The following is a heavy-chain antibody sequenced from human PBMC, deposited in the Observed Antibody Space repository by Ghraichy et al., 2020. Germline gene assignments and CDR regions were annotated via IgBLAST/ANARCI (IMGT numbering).Heavy chain of an antibody. V-gene: IGHV4-59*01. D-gene: IGHD6-19*01. J-gene: IGHJ4*02. CDR1: GGSISSSY. Sequence: SEPLSLTCTVSGGSISSSYWSWIRQPPGKGLEWIGYIYYSGSTNYNPSLKSRVTISVDTSKNQFSLKLSSVTAADTAVYYCASHLPGIAVAGTDHYCDYWGQGTLVTVSS. CDR2: IYYSGST. CDR3: ASHLPGIAVAGTDHYCDY.